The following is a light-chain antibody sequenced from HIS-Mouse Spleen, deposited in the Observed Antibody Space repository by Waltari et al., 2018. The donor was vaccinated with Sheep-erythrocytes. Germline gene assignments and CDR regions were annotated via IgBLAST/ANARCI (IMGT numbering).Light chain of an antibody. Sequence: QSMLTQPPSASGTPGQRVTLPCSGSSSNIGSNTVNWYQQLPGTAPKLLIYSNNQRPSGVPDRFSGSKSGTSASLAISGLQSEDEADYYCAAWDDSLNGVVFGGGTKLTVL. CDR2: SNN. J-gene: IGLJ2*01. CDR3: AAWDDSLNGVV. CDR1: SSNIGSNT. V-gene: IGLV1-44*01.